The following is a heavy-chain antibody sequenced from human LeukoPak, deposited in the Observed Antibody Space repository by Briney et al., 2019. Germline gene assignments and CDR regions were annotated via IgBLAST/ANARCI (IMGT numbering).Heavy chain of an antibody. CDR2: ISSSGSTI. Sequence: GGSLRLSCAASGFTFSNYNMNWVRQAPGKGLEWVSYISSSGSTIYYADSVKGRFTISRDNAKNSLYLQMNSLRAEDTAVYYCATHQWELFFRYWGQGTLVTVSS. CDR1: GFTFSNYN. CDR3: ATHQWELFFRY. D-gene: IGHD1-26*01. J-gene: IGHJ4*02. V-gene: IGHV3-48*04.